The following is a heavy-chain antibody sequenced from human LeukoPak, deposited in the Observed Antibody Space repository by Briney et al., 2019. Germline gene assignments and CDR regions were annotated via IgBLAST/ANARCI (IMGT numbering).Heavy chain of an antibody. CDR3: ARNSSDWYGYMDV. Sequence: SVKVSCKASGYTFTSCGISWVRQAPGQGLEWMGWISTYNGYANYAQKLQGRVTMTTETSTSTAYMELRSLRSDDTAVYYCARNSSDWYGYMDVWGKGTTVTVSS. CDR2: ISTYNGYA. V-gene: IGHV1-18*01. J-gene: IGHJ6*04. D-gene: IGHD6-19*01. CDR1: GYTFTSCG.